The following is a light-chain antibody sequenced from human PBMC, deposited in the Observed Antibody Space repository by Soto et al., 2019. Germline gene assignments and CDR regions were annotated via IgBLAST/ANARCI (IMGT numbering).Light chain of an antibody. Sequence: DIVLTQSPATLSLSPGERATLSCRASQSVSSDLAWYQQTPGQAPRLLIYDASNRATGIPARFSGSGSGTDFTLTISSLEPEDFAVYYCQQRSNWPPTFGQGTRLEIK. J-gene: IGKJ5*01. V-gene: IGKV3-11*01. CDR2: DAS. CDR1: QSVSSD. CDR3: QQRSNWPPT.